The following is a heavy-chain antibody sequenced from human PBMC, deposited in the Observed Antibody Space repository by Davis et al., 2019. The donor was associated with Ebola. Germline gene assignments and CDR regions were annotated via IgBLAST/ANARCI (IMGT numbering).Heavy chain of an antibody. CDR2: INPSGGST. CDR1: GYTFTSYY. CDR3: ARDQVVTQREGNDAFDI. D-gene: IGHD4-23*01. V-gene: IGHV1-46*01. J-gene: IGHJ3*02. Sequence: ASVKVSCKASGYTFTSYYMHWVRQAPGQGLEWMGIINPSGGSTSYAQKFQGRVTMTRDTSTSTVYMELSSLRSEDTAVYYCARDQVVTQREGNDAFDIWGQGTMVTVSS.